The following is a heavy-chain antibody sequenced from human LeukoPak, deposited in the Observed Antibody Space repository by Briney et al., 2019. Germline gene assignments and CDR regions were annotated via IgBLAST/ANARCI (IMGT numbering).Heavy chain of an antibody. D-gene: IGHD4-11*01. Sequence: GGSLRLSCAASGFTFSSYGMHWVRQAPGKGLEWVAVISYDGSNKYYADSVKGRFTISRDNSKNTLYLQMNSLRAEDTAVYYGAKDPYSNTRYYYYGMDVWGQGTTVTVSS. J-gene: IGHJ6*02. CDR3: AKDPYSNTRYYYYGMDV. V-gene: IGHV3-30*18. CDR1: GFTFSSYG. CDR2: ISYDGSNK.